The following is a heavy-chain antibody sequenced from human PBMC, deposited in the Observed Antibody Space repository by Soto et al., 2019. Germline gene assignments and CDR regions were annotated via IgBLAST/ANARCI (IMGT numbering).Heavy chain of an antibody. CDR3: ARDGIPRDAFDI. J-gene: IGHJ3*02. D-gene: IGHD1-20*01. V-gene: IGHV4-59*01. CDR2: IYYSGST. Sequence: PSETLSLTCTVSGGSLSSYYWSWIRQPPGKGLEWIGYIYYSGSTNYNPSLKSRVTISVDTSKNQFSLKLSSVTAADTAVYYCARDGIPRDAFDIWGQGTMVTVSS. CDR1: GGSLSSYY.